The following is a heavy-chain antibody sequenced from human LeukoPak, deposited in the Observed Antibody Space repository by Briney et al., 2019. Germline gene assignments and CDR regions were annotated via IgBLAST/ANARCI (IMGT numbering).Heavy chain of an antibody. V-gene: IGHV1-8*01. D-gene: IGHD1-14*01. J-gene: IGHJ5*02. CDR2: VHPNSGNT. CDR3: ARGPRNDP. Sequence: PLASVKVSCKTSGYPFTTWEINWVRQAAGQGLEWMGWVHPNSGNTAYAQTFQGRVTMTRDTSISTAYMELSGLRTDDTAVYFCARGPRNDPWGQGTLVTVSS. CDR1: GYPFTTWE.